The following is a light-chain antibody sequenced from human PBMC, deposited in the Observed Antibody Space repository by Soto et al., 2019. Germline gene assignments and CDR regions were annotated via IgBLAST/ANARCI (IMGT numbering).Light chain of an antibody. CDR3: TSYTATNTLYV. V-gene: IGLV1-40*01. J-gene: IGLJ1*01. Sequence: QSVLTQPPSVSGAPGQRVTISCTGSGSNIGAGYDVHWYQHRPGTAPKLLVFGDSHRPSGVPDRFSGSKSGTSASLAITGLQAEDEADYYCTSYTATNTLYVFGTGTKVTVL. CDR1: GSNIGAGYD. CDR2: GDS.